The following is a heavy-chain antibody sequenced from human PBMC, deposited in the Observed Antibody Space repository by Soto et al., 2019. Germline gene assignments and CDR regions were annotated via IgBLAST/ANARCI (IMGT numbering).Heavy chain of an antibody. V-gene: IGHV4-59*01. Sequence: PSETLSLTCTVSGGSISSYYWSWIRQPPGKGLEWIGYIYYSGSTNYNPSIKSRVTISVDTSKNQFSLKLSSVTAADTAVYYCARVYGDYVFDYWGRGTLVTVSS. CDR3: ARVYGDYVFDY. D-gene: IGHD4-17*01. CDR2: IYYSGST. CDR1: GGSISSYY. J-gene: IGHJ4*02.